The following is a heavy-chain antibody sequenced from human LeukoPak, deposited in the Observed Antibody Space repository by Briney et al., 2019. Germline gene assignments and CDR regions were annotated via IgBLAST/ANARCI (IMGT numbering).Heavy chain of an antibody. CDR2: ISYDGSNK. D-gene: IGHD3-22*01. J-gene: IGHJ4*02. CDR3: AKGGSGYSSYYFDY. CDR1: GFTFNDYY. V-gene: IGHV3-30*18. Sequence: GGSLRLSCAASGFTFNDYYMGWVRQAPGKGLEWVAVISYDGSNKYYADSVKGRFTISRDNSKNTLYLQMNSLRAEDTAVYYCAKGGSGYSSYYFDYWGQGTLVTVSS.